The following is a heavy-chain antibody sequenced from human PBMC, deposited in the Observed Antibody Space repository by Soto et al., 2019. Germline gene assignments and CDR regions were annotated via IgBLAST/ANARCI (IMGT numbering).Heavy chain of an antibody. CDR1: CWSFSGYY. V-gene: IGHV4-34*01. D-gene: IGHD3-10*01. J-gene: IGHJ5*02. CDR3: ARGMVLLWFGELRGNWFDP. CDR2: INHSGST. Sequence: PSETLSLTCAVHCWSFSGYYWRWIRQPPGKGLEWIGEINHSGSTNYNPSLKSRVTISVDTSKNQFSLKLSSVTAADTAVYYCARGMVLLWFGELRGNWFDPWGQGTLVTVSS.